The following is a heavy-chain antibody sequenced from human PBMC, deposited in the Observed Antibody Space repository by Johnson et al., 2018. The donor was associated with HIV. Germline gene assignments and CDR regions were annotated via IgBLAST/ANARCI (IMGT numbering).Heavy chain of an antibody. V-gene: IGHV3-30*03. Sequence: QVQLVESGGGLVQPGGSLRLSCAASGFIFSSYGIHWVRQAPGKGLPWVGIISSDGSIKYYADSVKGRFTISRDNSKNTLYMQMNSLRVEDTAFYYCARYRPIAPFDIWGQGTMVTVSS. CDR1: GFIFSSYG. D-gene: IGHD3-16*02. J-gene: IGHJ3*02. CDR3: ARYRPIAPFDI. CDR2: ISSDGSIK.